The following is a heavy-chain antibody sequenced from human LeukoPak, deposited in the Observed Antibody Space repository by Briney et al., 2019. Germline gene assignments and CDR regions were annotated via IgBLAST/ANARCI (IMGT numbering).Heavy chain of an antibody. CDR3: ARDRYIYGSEDRFDY. CDR1: GGSISSSSYY. Sequence: PSETLSLTCTVSGGSISSSSYYWGWIRQPPGQGLEWIGSIFYSGSTYYNPSLKSRVTISVDTSKNQFSLKLNSVTAADTALYYCARDRYIYGSEDRFDYWGQGTLVTVSS. D-gene: IGHD5-18*01. CDR2: IFYSGST. J-gene: IGHJ4*02. V-gene: IGHV4-39*07.